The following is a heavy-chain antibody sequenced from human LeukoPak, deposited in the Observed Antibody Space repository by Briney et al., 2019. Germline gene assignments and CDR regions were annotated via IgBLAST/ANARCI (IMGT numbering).Heavy chain of an antibody. CDR2: ISSSGSTI. CDR1: GFTFSNAW. V-gene: IGHV3-11*01. Sequence: GGSLTLSWAVSGFTFSNAWMSWVRQAPGEGRGWVSYISSSGSTIYYADSVKGRFTISRDNAKNSLYLQMNSLRAEDTAVYYCARDLNYYGSESSDYWGQGTLVTVSS. J-gene: IGHJ4*02. D-gene: IGHD3-10*01. CDR3: ARDLNYYGSESSDY.